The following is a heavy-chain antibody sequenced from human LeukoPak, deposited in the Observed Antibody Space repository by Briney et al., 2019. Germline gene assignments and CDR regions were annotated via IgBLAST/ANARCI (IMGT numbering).Heavy chain of an antibody. D-gene: IGHD6-13*01. CDR3: VRDSGWWRFDL. Sequence: ASVKVSCKASGYTFTSYYMHWVRQAPGQGLEWMGIINPSGGSTSYAQKFQGRVTMTRDTSTGTVYMELSSLRSEDTAVYYCVRDSGWWRFDLWGQGIQVTVSS. J-gene: IGHJ4*02. V-gene: IGHV1-46*01. CDR1: GYTFTSYY. CDR2: INPSGGST.